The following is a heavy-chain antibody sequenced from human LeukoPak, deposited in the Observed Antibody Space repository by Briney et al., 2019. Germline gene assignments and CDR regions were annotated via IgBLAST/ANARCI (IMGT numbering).Heavy chain of an antibody. CDR1: GGSISSGSYY. D-gene: IGHD3-10*01. CDR2: IYTSGST. CDR3: AREPFGGSGVFDY. V-gene: IGHV4-61*02. Sequence: SQTLSLTCTVSGGSISSGSYYWSRIRQPAGKGLEWIGRIYTSGSTNYNPSLKSRVTISVDTSKNQFSLKLSSVTAADTAVYYCAREPFGGSGVFDYWGQGTLVTVSS. J-gene: IGHJ4*02.